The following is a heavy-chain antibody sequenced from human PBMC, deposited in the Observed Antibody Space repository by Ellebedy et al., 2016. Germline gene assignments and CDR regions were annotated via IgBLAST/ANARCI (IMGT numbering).Heavy chain of an antibody. Sequence: GESLKISXAASGFTFSSYGMHWVRQAPGKGLEWVAVISYDGSNKYYADSVKGRFTISRDNSKNTLYLQMNSLRAEDTAVYYCAKVDNGYSYEYAFDIWGQGTMVTVSS. CDR3: AKVDNGYSYEYAFDI. J-gene: IGHJ3*02. D-gene: IGHD5-18*01. CDR2: ISYDGSNK. V-gene: IGHV3-30*18. CDR1: GFTFSSYG.